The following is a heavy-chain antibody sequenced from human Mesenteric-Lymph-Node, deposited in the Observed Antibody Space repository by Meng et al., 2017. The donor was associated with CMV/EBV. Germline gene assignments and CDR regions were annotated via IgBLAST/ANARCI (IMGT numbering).Heavy chain of an antibody. CDR3: ARGPDDYSNPSFDY. J-gene: IGHJ4*02. CDR2: IPHDVSNK. D-gene: IGHD4-11*01. Sequence: GESLKISCAASGLTFSDYGIHWVRQAPGKGLEWVTFIPHDVSNKFYADSVKGRFTISRDNAKNSLYLQMNSLRAEDTALYYCARGPDDYSNPSFDYWGQGTLVTVSS. CDR1: GLTFSDYG. V-gene: IGHV3-33*05.